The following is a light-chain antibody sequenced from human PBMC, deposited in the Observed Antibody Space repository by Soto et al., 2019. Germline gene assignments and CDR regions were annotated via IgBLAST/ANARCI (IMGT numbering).Light chain of an antibody. CDR1: QTIGAK. J-gene: IGKJ2*01. CDR2: DAS. CDR3: QQSYTTVYS. V-gene: IGKV1-39*01. Sequence: DIQMTQSPSSLSASVGDRVTITCRASQTIGAKLNWYRQKPGKTPTLLIYDASTLQSGVPSRFIGLGSGTDFALTITSLQPDDSATYYCQQSYTTVYSFGQGTKVEIK.